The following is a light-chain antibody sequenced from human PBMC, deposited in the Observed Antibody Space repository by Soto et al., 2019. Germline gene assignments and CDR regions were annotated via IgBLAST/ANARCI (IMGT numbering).Light chain of an antibody. Sequence: EIVLTQSPGTLSLSPGERATLSCRASQSVSSSYLAWYQQKPGQAPRLLIYGASSRATGIPDRFSGSGSGTDFTLTISRLEPEYFSVYYCQQYGLFGQGTKVEIK. CDR1: QSVSSSY. CDR2: GAS. J-gene: IGKJ1*01. CDR3: QQYGL. V-gene: IGKV3-20*01.